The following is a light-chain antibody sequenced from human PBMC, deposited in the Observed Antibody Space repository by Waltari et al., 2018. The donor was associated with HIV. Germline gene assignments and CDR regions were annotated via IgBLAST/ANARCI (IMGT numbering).Light chain of an antibody. Sequence: QLVLTQSPSASASLGASVKLTCTLSSGHISYAIAWHQQQPEKGPRYLMKLKSDGSNTKGDGIPDRFSGSSSGAERYLTISSLQSDDEADYYCQTWGTGIVLFGGGTKVTVL. J-gene: IGLJ2*01. V-gene: IGLV4-69*01. CDR2: LKSDGSN. CDR1: SGHISYA. CDR3: QTWGTGIVL.